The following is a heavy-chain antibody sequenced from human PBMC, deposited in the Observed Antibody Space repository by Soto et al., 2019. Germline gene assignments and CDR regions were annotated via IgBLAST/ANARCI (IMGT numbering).Heavy chain of an antibody. V-gene: IGHV5-51*01. CDR2: IYPGDSDT. CDR1: GYSFTSNW. Sequence: PGESLKISCKGSGYSFTSNWIGWVRQMPGKGLEWMGIIYPGDSDTRYSPAFQGQVTISADKSISTAYLQWSSLKASDTAMYYCARHIYPYYYYYGMDVWGQGTTVTVSS. J-gene: IGHJ6*02. D-gene: IGHD3-3*02. CDR3: ARHIYPYYYYYGMDV.